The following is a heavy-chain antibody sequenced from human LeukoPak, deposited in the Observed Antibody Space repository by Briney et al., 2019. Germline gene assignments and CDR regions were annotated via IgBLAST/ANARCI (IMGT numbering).Heavy chain of an antibody. CDR1: GFTFSSYA. D-gene: IGHD1-26*01. Sequence: SGGSLRLSCAASGFTFSSYAMHWVRQAPGKGLEWVAVISYDGSNKYYADSVKGRFTISRDNSKNTLYLQMNSLRAEDTAVYYCASEGGRWELLRPLWYWGQGTLVTVSS. CDR3: ASEGGRWELLRPLWY. J-gene: IGHJ4*02. CDR2: ISYDGSNK. V-gene: IGHV3-30*01.